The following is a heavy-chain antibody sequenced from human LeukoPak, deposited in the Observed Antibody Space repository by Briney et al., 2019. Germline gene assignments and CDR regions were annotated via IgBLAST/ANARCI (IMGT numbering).Heavy chain of an antibody. CDR2: INQDGSKK. CDR3: ARAVAAADSY. CDR1: GFTISTYW. V-gene: IGHV3-7*04. J-gene: IGHJ4*02. Sequence: GGSLRLSCTASGFTISTYWMSWVRQAPGKGLEWVANINQDGSKKYYVDSVKGRFTIPRDNVKNSVYLQMNSLRAEDTAVYSCARAVAAADSYWGRGTLVTVSS. D-gene: IGHD6-13*01.